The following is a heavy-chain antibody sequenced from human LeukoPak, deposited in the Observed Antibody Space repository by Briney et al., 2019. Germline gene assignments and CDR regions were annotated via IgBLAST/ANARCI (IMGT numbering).Heavy chain of an antibody. D-gene: IGHD1-1*01. J-gene: IGHJ4*02. V-gene: IGHV1-58*02. Sequence: SVKVSCKASGFTFNTSAMQWVRQARGQRLEWIGWIVVGSGNTNYAQKFQERVTITRDMSTSTAYMELISLRSEDTAIYYCAAGSQLLPDDWGQGTLVTVSS. CDR1: GFTFNTSA. CDR3: AAGSQLLPDD. CDR2: IVVGSGNT.